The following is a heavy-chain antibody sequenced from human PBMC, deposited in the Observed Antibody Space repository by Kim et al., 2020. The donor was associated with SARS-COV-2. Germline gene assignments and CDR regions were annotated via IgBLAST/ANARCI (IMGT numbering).Heavy chain of an antibody. J-gene: IGHJ4*02. CDR3: ARVSRSIAAAVSGY. Sequence: ASVKVSCKASGYTFTSYGISWVRQAPGQGLEWMGWISAYNGNTNYAQKLQGRVTMTTDTSTSTAYMELRSLRSDDTAVYYCARVSRSIAAAVSGYWGQGTLVTVSS. CDR2: ISAYNGNT. D-gene: IGHD6-13*01. V-gene: IGHV1-18*01. CDR1: GYTFTSYG.